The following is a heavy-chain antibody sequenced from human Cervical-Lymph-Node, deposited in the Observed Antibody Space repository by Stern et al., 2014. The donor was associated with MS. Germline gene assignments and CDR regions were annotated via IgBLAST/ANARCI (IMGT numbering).Heavy chain of an antibody. D-gene: IGHD3-3*01. V-gene: IGHV3-7*01. CDR3: ARVDDFWSGYYYYGMDV. J-gene: IGHJ6*02. CDR2: IKPDGRET. Sequence: EVQLVESGGGLVQPGGSLRLSCAASGFTFSSYWMSWGRPAPGKWLAWVANIKPDGRETYCVDSVKGRFTISRDNAKNSLYLQMNSLRAEDTAVYYCARVDDFWSGYYYYGMDVWGQGTTVTVSS. CDR1: GFTFSSYW.